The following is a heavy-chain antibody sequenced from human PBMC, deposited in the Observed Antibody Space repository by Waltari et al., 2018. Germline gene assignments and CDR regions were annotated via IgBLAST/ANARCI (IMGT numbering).Heavy chain of an antibody. CDR2: IKTDSEGAAT. J-gene: IGHJ4*02. V-gene: IGHV3-15*01. CDR3: VTDRGDFDY. CDR1: GLSPHPFKSAY. Sequence: VQLVESGGGLVQPGGSLRLSCVVSGLSPHPFKSAYMSWVRRAPTRGLEWIGRIKTDSEGAATEFAAPVKGRFSISRDDSKKTLYLQLSSLEKDDTAVYYCVTDRGDFDYWGQGTLVTVSS. D-gene: IGHD3-10*01.